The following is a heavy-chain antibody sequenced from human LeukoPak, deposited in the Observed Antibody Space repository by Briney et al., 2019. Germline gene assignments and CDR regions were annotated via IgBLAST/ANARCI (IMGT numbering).Heavy chain of an antibody. J-gene: IGHJ1*01. CDR2: ISSSGSTI. D-gene: IGHD6-13*01. CDR1: GCTFSDYY. Sequence: GGSLRLSCAASGCTFSDYYMSWIRQAPGKGLEWVSYISSSGSTIYYADSVKGRFIISRDNAKNSLYLQMNSLRAEDTAVYYCAITYSSSWYEYFQHWGQGTLVTVSS. CDR3: AITYSSSWYEYFQH. V-gene: IGHV3-11*01.